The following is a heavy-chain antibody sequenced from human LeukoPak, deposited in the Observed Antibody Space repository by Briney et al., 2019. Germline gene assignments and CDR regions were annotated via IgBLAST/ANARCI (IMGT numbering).Heavy chain of an antibody. CDR3: IRETHVGLHLEY. V-gene: IGHV3-74*01. CDR2: INTDARVT. J-gene: IGHJ4*02. Sequence: GGSQRLSCVASGFTFTTYWMHWVRHVPGKGLVWVARINTDARVTTYADSVKGRFTVSRENAENTLYLQMNNLRPEDTAVYYCIRETHVGLHLEYWGQGTLATVS. CDR1: GFTFTTYW. D-gene: IGHD3-10*02.